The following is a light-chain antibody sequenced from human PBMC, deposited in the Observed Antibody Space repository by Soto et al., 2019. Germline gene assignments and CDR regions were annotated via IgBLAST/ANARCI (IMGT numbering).Light chain of an antibody. CDR2: ATS. J-gene: IGKJ2*01. Sequence: DIQMTQSPSSLSASVGDRVTITCGASQTISSYLHWYQQKPGKDPRLLIYATSNLNGGVPSRFSGSGSGTDFSLTISSLQPDDFATYYCQQSYSSPYTFGQGTNLDI. CDR3: QQSYSSPYT. CDR1: QTISSY. V-gene: IGKV1-39*01.